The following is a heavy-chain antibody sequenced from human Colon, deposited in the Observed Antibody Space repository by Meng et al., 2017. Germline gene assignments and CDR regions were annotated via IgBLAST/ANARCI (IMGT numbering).Heavy chain of an antibody. CDR3: ARGVDWAKSGNF. CDR1: GGSFSNDD. CDR2: IHPSGSS. Sequence: QVQRRQGGAGLLKPSETLYLTCAVYGGSFSNDDLAWIRQPPGKGLEWIGEIHPSGSSYYSPSLQSRVTITLDTSKNQFSLTLSSLTAADTAVYYCARGVDWAKSGNFWGQGTLVTVSS. J-gene: IGHJ4*02. D-gene: IGHD3-9*01. V-gene: IGHV4-34*01.